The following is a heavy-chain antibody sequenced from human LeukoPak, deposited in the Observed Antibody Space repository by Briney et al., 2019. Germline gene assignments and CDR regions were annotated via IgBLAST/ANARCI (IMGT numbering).Heavy chain of an antibody. J-gene: IGHJ4*02. D-gene: IGHD2-2*01. V-gene: IGHV3-30*04. CDR1: GFTFSSYA. CDR3: ARDIDPTGLVPAARPGY. Sequence: GGSLRLSCAASGFTFSSYAMHWVRQAPGKGLEWVAVISYDGSNKYYADSVKGRFTISRDNSKNTLYLQMNSLRAEDTAVYYCARDIDPTGLVPAARPGYWGKGTLVTVSS. CDR2: ISYDGSNK.